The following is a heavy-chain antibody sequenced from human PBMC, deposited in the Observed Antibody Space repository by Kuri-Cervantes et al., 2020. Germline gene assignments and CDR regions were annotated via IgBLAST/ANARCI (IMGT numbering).Heavy chain of an antibody. CDR2: IWYDGSNK. CDR3: ARGHYYYGMDV. J-gene: IGHJ6*02. Sequence: GESLKISCAASGFTFSSYGMHWVRQAPGKGLEWVAVIWYDGSNKYYADSVKGRFTISRDNSKNTLYLQMNSLRAEDTAVYYCARGHYYYGMDVWGQGTTVTVFS. V-gene: IGHV3-33*01. CDR1: GFTFSSYG.